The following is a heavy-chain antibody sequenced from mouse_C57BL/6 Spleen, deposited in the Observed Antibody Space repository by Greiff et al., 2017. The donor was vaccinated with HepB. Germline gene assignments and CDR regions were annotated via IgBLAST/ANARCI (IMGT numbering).Heavy chain of an antibody. CDR1: GYAFTNYL. D-gene: IGHD5-2*01. CDR2: INPGSGGT. Sequence: QVQLQQSGAELVRPGTSVKVSCKASGYAFTNYLIEWVKQRPGQGLEWIGVINPGSGGTNYNEKFKGKATLTADKSSSTAYMQLSSLTSEDSAVYFCAREYSYYFDYWGQGTTLTVSS. J-gene: IGHJ2*01. CDR3: AREYSYYFDY. V-gene: IGHV1-54*01.